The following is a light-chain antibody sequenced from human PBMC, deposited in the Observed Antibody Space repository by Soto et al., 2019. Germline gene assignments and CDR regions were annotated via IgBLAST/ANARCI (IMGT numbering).Light chain of an antibody. J-gene: IGKJ1*01. CDR3: QQYNTYPLT. V-gene: IGKV3-11*01. CDR1: QTVSSY. CDR2: DAS. Sequence: DIVLTQSPATLSLSPGDRATLSCRASQTVSSYLAWFQQKPGQAPRLLIYDASKRATGVPARFSGSGSGTDFTLTISSLEPEDFAVYYCQQYNTYPLTFGQGTKVDIK.